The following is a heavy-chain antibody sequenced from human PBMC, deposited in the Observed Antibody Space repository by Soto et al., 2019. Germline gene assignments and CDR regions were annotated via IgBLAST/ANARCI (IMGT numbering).Heavy chain of an antibody. CDR2: VYPGDSDT. CDR3: ARQHCSGGSCYFPSYYYYGMDV. V-gene: IGHV5-51*01. Sequence: PGESLKISCKGSGYSFTSYWIGWVRQMPGKGLEWMGIVYPGDSDTRYSPSFQGQVTISADKSISTAYLQWSSLKASDTAMYYCARQHCSGGSCYFPSYYYYGMDVWGQGTTVTVSS. J-gene: IGHJ6*02. CDR1: GYSFTSYW. D-gene: IGHD2-15*01.